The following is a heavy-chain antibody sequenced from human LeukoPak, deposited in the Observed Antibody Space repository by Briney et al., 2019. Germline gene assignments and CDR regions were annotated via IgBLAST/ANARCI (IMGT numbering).Heavy chain of an antibody. CDR2: IYSVGST. Sequence: GGSLRLSCAASGFTVSNNYMSWVRQPPGKGLEWVSVIYSVGSTYYADSVKGRFTISRDNSKNTLYLQMNSLRAEDTAVYYCAGSLAYCGGDCRLGDYWGQGTLVTVSS. CDR3: AGSLAYCGGDCRLGDY. D-gene: IGHD2-21*02. V-gene: IGHV3-66*01. CDR1: GFTVSNNY. J-gene: IGHJ4*02.